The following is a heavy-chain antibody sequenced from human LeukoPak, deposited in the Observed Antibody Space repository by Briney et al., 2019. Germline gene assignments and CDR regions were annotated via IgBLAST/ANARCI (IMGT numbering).Heavy chain of an antibody. V-gene: IGHV1-69*13. D-gene: IGHD5-18*01. Sequence: SVTVSFTASGYTFTIYYMHWVRQAPGQGLEWMGGIIPIFGTANYAQKFQGRVTITADESTSTAYMELSSLRSEDTAVYYCAREGDTAMAYNWFDPWGQGTLVTVSS. CDR3: AREGDTAMAYNWFDP. J-gene: IGHJ5*02. CDR1: GYTFTIYY. CDR2: IIPIFGTA.